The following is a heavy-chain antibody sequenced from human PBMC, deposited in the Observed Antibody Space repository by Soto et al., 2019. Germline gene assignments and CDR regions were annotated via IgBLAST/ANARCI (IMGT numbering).Heavy chain of an antibody. J-gene: IGHJ4*02. D-gene: IGHD5-12*01. CDR2: IYWDDDK. Sequence: QITLKESGPTLVKPTQTLTLTCTFSGFYLTTGAVCAGWISQPPGKALEWLALIYWDDDKRYSPSLESRLTITKDTPKNEVGRTVTNMDPGDTGTKVCVHRRGDGYNYLGYDYGGQGILVTVAS. CDR3: VHRRGDGYNYLGYDY. V-gene: IGHV2-5*02. CDR1: GFYLTTGAVC.